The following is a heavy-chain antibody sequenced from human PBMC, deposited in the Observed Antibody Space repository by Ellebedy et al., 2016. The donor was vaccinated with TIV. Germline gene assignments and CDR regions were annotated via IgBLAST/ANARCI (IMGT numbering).Heavy chain of an antibody. D-gene: IGHD6-13*01. Sequence: SGPTLVKPTQTLTLTCTFSGFSLSTSGMCVSWIRQPPGKALEWLARIDWDDDKYYSTSLKTRLTISKDTSKNQVVLTMTNMDPVDTATYYCARIRLYGAAAGYYYYGMDVWGQGTTVTVSS. CDR1: GFSLSTSGMC. J-gene: IGHJ6*02. CDR3: ARIRLYGAAAGYYYYGMDV. CDR2: IDWDDDK. V-gene: IGHV2-70*11.